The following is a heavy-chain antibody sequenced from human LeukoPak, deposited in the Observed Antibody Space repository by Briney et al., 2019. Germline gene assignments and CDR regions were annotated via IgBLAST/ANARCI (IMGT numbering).Heavy chain of an antibody. CDR3: ASPKDYYDSSGYYHLYYFDY. CDR2: IYHSGST. J-gene: IGHJ4*02. Sequence: PSETLSLTCTVSGYSISSGYYWGWIRQPPGRGLEWIGSIYHSGSTYYNPSLKSRVTISVDTSKKQFSLKLSSVTAADTAVYYCASPKDYYDSSGYYHLYYFDYWGQGTLVTVSS. CDR1: GYSISSGYY. D-gene: IGHD3-22*01. V-gene: IGHV4-38-2*02.